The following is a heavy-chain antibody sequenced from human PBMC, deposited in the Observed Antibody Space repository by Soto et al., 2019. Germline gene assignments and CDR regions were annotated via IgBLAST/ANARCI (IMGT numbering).Heavy chain of an antibody. D-gene: IGHD3-9*01. CDR3: AREGEYVLRYFDWLPNGPPYYYGMDV. CDR1: GYTFTSYG. CDR2: ISAYNGNT. V-gene: IGHV1-18*04. J-gene: IGHJ6*02. Sequence: GASVKVSCKASGYTFTSYGISWVRQAPGQGLEWMGWISAYNGNTNYAQKLQGRVTMTTDTSTSTAYMELRSLRSGDTAVYYCAREGEYVLRYFDWLPNGPPYYYGMDVWGQGTTVTVSS.